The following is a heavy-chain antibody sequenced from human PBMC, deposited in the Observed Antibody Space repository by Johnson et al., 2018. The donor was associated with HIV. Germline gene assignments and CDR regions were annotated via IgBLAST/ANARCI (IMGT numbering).Heavy chain of an antibody. V-gene: IGHV3-74*01. J-gene: IGHJ3*02. CDR2: INRDVSST. CDR3: TKVWVVYCGENHEAVDI. Sequence: MQLVESGVGLVQSGASLRLSCAASGFTFSSYWMHWVRQGPGKGPVWVSRINRDVSSTRSADSVKGRFTIPTATSQNTLYLQLNSLRPEDTAVYYCTKVWVVYCGENHEAVDIWGEVRMVSVSS. D-gene: IGHD3-10*01. CDR1: GFTFSSYW.